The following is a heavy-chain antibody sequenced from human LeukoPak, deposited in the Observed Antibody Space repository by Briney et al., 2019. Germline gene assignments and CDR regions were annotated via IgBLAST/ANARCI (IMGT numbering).Heavy chain of an antibody. CDR1: GGSISSYY. V-gene: IGHV4-59*08. Sequence: SETLSLTCTVSGGSISSYYWSWIRQPPGKGLEWIGYIYYSGSTNYNPSLKSRVTISVDTSKNQFSLKLSSVTAADTAVYYCARLYGDYVQYYYGMDVWVQGTTVTVSS. CDR3: ARLYGDYVQYYYGMDV. J-gene: IGHJ6*02. D-gene: IGHD4-17*01. CDR2: IYYSGST.